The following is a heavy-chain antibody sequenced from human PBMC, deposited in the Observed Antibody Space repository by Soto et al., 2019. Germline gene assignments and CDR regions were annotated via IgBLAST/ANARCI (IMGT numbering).Heavy chain of an antibody. CDR3: ARGLSGWYLFDS. Sequence: QVHVQESGPGLVKPSQTLSLTCTVSGGSVSIGDHYWTWMPKHPGKGLEWIVYIYEMETTNYNPSLESRVTISVDTSKNQVYLEVTSVTAADTAVYYCARGLSGWYLFDSWGQGTLVTVSS. CDR2: IYEMETT. J-gene: IGHJ5*01. D-gene: IGHD6-19*01. V-gene: IGHV4-31*03. CDR1: GGSVSIGDHY.